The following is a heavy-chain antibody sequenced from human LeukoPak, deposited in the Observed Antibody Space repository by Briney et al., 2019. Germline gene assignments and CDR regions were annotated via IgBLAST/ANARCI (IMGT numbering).Heavy chain of an antibody. J-gene: IGHJ4*02. Sequence: GGSLRLSCAASGFTFSRFWLSWVRQAPGKGLEWVATIKQDGSEKYYVDSVKGRFTISRDNAKKSLYLQMNTLRAEDTAVYYCARLIVGATDYWGQGTLVTVSP. CDR1: GFTFSRFW. CDR2: IKQDGSEK. CDR3: ARLIVGATDY. V-gene: IGHV3-7*01. D-gene: IGHD1-26*01.